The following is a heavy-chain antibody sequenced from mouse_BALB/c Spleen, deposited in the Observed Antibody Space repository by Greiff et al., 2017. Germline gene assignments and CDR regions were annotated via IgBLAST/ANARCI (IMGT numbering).Heavy chain of an antibody. D-gene: IGHD1-1*01. V-gene: IGHV5-6*01. CDR1: GFTFSSYG. Sequence: VQLKESGGDLVKPGGSLKLSCAASGFTFSSYGMSWVRQTPDKRLEWVATISSGGSYTYYPDSVKGRFTISRDNAKNTLYLQMSSLKSEDTAMYYCARHGSSHWYFDVWGAGTTVTVSS. CDR2: ISSGGSYT. J-gene: IGHJ1*01. CDR3: ARHGSSHWYFDV.